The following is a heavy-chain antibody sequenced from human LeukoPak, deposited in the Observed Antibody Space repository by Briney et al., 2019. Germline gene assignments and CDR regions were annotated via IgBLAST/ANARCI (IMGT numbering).Heavy chain of an antibody. J-gene: IGHJ4*02. CDR2: INSNSGGT. CDR3: ARTSIAARRADFDY. V-gene: IGHV1-2*02. CDR1: VYTFTRYG. Sequence: GASVKVSCKASVYTFTRYGITWVRQAPGQGLEWMGWINSNSGGTSYAQKCQGRVTLTRDTPTRTAYMELNRLTSDDTAVYYCARTSIAARRADFDYWGQGTVVTVSS. D-gene: IGHD6-6*01.